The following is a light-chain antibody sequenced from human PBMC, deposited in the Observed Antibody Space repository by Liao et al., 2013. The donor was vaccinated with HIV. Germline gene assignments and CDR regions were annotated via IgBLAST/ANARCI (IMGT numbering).Light chain of an antibody. CDR1: NIGGKS. CDR2: YDS. V-gene: IGLV3-21*01. Sequence: SYALTQPPSLSVAPGETARVTCGGNNIGGKSVHWYQQQPGQAPVLVISYDSERPSGIPERFSGSNSGNTATLTISGTQAMDEADYYCQAWDSSTHVVFGGGTKLTVL. J-gene: IGLJ2*01. CDR3: QAWDSSTHVV.